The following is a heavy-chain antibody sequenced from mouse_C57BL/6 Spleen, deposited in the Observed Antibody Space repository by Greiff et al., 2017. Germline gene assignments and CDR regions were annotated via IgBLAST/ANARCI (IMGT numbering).Heavy chain of an antibody. CDR1: GFTFSSYA. CDR3: TRAIYYDYLFAY. CDR2: ISSGGDYI. Sequence: DVHLVESGEGLVKPGGSLKLSCAASGFTFSSYAMSWVRQTPEKRLEWVAYISSGGDYIYYADTVKGRFTISRDNARNTLYLQMRSLKSEDTAMYYCTRAIYYDYLFAYWGQGTLVTVSA. V-gene: IGHV5-9-1*02. D-gene: IGHD2-4*01. J-gene: IGHJ3*01.